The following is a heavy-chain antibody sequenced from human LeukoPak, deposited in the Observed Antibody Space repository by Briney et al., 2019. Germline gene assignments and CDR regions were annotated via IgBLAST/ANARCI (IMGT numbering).Heavy chain of an antibody. CDR2: IDNSGST. CDR3: AKSRVNYYASGSHIKSLYGFDI. Sequence: PSETLSLTCAVYGGSFSGYYWTWIRQPPGKGLEWIASIDNSGSTNYNPSLKSRVTISVDTSKNQFSLRLSSVTAADTAVYYCAKSRVNYYASGSHIKSLYGFDIWGQGTMVTVSS. CDR1: GGSFSGYY. J-gene: IGHJ3*02. V-gene: IGHV4-4*09. D-gene: IGHD3-10*01.